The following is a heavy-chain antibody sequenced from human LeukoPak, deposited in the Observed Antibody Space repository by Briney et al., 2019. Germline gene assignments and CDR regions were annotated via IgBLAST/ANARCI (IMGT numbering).Heavy chain of an antibody. CDR1: GGSISTSSYY. J-gene: IGHJ5*02. D-gene: IGHD5-18*01. Sequence: SETLSLTCTVSGGSISTSSYYWGWIRQPPGKGLECIGNIYYSGSTYYNPSLKSRVTISVDTSKNQFSLKLSSVTAADTAVYYCARLADTAMVPWGQGTLVTVSS. CDR3: ARLADTAMVP. CDR2: IYYSGST. V-gene: IGHV4-39*07.